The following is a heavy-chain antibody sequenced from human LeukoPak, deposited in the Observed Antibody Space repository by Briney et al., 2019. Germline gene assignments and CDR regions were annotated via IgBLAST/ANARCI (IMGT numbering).Heavy chain of an antibody. Sequence: GGSLRLSCAASGFTFSSYSMNWVRQAPGKGLEWVSSISSSSSYIYYADSVKGRFTISRDNFKSTLYLQMNSLRAEDTAVYYRARWYYYESRGYLDYWGQGTLVTVSS. CDR1: GFTFSSYS. CDR2: ISSSSSYI. D-gene: IGHD3-22*01. CDR3: ARWYYYESRGYLDY. V-gene: IGHV3-21*01. J-gene: IGHJ4*02.